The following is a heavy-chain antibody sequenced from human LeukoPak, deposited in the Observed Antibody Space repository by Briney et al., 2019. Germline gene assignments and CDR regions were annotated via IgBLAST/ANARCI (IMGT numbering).Heavy chain of an antibody. D-gene: IGHD1-1*01. J-gene: IGHJ6*03. CDR3: ARGPPRGKYYYMDV. V-gene: IGHV3-13*01. Sequence: GGSLRLSCAASGFTFSSFDMHWVRHPTGQGLEWVSTIGTASDTYYPGSVEGRFTLSRDNAKNSLYLQMNSLTAGHTAVYYCARGPPRGKYYYMDVWGKGTTVTVSS. CDR1: GFTFSSFD. CDR2: IGTASDT.